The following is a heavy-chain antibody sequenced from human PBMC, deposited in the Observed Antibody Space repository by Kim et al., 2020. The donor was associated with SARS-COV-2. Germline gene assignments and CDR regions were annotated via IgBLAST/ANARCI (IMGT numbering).Heavy chain of an antibody. V-gene: IGHV4-31*02. Sequence: GSTYYTPSLKSRVTIPVDTSKNQFSLKLGSVTAADTAVYYCARERYYFDYWGQGTLVTVSS. CDR3: ARERYYFDY. CDR2: GST. J-gene: IGHJ4*02.